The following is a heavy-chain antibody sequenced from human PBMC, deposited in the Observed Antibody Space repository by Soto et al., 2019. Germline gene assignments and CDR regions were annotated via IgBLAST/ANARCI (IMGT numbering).Heavy chain of an antibody. D-gene: IGHD4-17*01. CDR1: GYIFTCYD. CDR3: TRTLYGDNVAY. CDR2: MNPNSGNT. V-gene: IGHV1-8*01. Sequence: QVQLVQSGAEVKKPGASVKVSCQASGYIFTCYDINWERQATGQGLEWMGWMNPNSGNTGYAQKFQGRVTMTRNTSINIAYMALSSLRSEDTAVYYCTRTLYGDNVAYWGQRTLVTVSS. J-gene: IGHJ4*02.